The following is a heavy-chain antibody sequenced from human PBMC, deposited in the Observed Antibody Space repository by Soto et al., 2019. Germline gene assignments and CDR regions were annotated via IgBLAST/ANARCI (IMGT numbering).Heavy chain of an antibody. D-gene: IGHD3-10*01. V-gene: IGHV3-30-3*01. Sequence: GGSLRLSCAASGFSFSSCAMHWVRQAPGKGLEWVAVVSHDGSNKYYADSVKGRVTISRDNSINTVYLQMNSLRAEDTAVYYCAFGEESRYYYYGMDVWGQETAVTVSS. J-gene: IGHJ6*02. CDR1: GFSFSSCA. CDR2: VSHDGSNK. CDR3: AFGEESRYYYYGMDV.